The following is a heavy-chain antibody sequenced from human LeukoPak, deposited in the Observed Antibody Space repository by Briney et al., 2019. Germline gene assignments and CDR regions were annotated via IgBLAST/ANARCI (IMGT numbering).Heavy chain of an antibody. CDR3: ARDGYNRLELRWDAFDI. J-gene: IGHJ3*02. D-gene: IGHD5-24*01. CDR1: GFTFSSYA. Sequence: PGGSLRLSCAASGFTFSSYAMSWVRQAPGKGLEWVSAISGSGGSTYYADSVKGRFTISRDNSKNTLYLQMNSLRAEDTAVYYCARDGYNRLELRWDAFDIWGQGTMVTVSS. V-gene: IGHV3-23*01. CDR2: ISGSGGST.